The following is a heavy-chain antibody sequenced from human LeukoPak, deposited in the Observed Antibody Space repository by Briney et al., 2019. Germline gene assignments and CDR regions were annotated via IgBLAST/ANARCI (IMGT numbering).Heavy chain of an antibody. D-gene: IGHD2-15*01. CDR3: AKARSGGSWTFDI. V-gene: IGHV3-30*02. CDR1: GFTFNTYG. Sequence: GGSLRLSCAASGFTFNTYGMSWVRQAPGQGLEWVAFIPSDGNNKQYAESVKGRVTIFRDNSKNTLYLQMNSLVTEDTAVYYCAKARSGGSWTFDIWGQGTMVIVSS. J-gene: IGHJ3*02. CDR2: IPSDGNNK.